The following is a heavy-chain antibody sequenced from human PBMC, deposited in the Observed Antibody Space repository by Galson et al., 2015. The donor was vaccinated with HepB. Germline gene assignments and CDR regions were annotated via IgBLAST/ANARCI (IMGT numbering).Heavy chain of an antibody. V-gene: IGHV3-23*01. J-gene: IGHJ3*02. CDR3: ANQPIVVVPNAFDS. CDR2: FSGSGGST. CDR1: GFTFSRHA. Sequence: SLRLSCAASGFTFSRHAMSWVRQAPGKGLEWVSGFSGSGGSTHYADSVEGRFTISRDNSKNTLYLQMNSLRVEDTAVYYCANQPIVVVPNAFDSWGQGTMVTVSS. D-gene: IGHD3-22*01.